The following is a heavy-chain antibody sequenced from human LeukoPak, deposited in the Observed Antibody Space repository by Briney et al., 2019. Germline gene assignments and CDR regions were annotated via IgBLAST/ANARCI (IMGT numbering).Heavy chain of an antibody. J-gene: IGHJ4*02. V-gene: IGHV3-9*01. CDR1: GFTFDDYA. Sequence: PGRSLRLSCAASGFTFDDYAMHWVRHAPGKGLEWVSGISWNRGTIDYADSVRGRFTLSRDNAKNSLYLQMNSLRAEDTALYYCAKDFGAGGNSYGKIDYWGQGTLVTVSS. D-gene: IGHD5-18*01. CDR3: AKDFGAGGNSYGKIDY. CDR2: ISWNRGTI.